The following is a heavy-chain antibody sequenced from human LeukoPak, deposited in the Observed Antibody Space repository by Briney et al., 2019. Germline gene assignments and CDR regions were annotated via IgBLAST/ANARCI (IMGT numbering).Heavy chain of an antibody. CDR2: IYYSGST. Sequence: SETLPLTCTVSGGSISSYYWSWIRQPPGKGLEWIGYIYYSGSTNYNPSLKSRVTISVDTSKNQFSLKLSSVTAADTAVYYCAREAMPYYFDYWGQGTLVTVSS. V-gene: IGHV4-59*01. CDR3: AREAMPYYFDY. D-gene: IGHD2-2*01. CDR1: GGSISSYY. J-gene: IGHJ4*02.